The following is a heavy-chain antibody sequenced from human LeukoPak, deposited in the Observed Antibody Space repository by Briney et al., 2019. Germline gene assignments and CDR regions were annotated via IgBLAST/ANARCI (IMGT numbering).Heavy chain of an antibody. CDR1: GFTFSDYY. V-gene: IGHV3-11*06. CDR2: ISCSSSYT. Sequence: GGSLRLSCAASGFTFSDYYMSWIRQAPGKGLEWVSYISCSSSYTNYADSVKGRFTISRDNSKNTLYLQMNSLRAEDTAVYYCARDAGIVVVVAATWMMEGPDYYFDYWGQGTLVTVSS. CDR3: ARDAGIVVVVAATWMMEGPDYYFDY. J-gene: IGHJ4*02. D-gene: IGHD2-15*01.